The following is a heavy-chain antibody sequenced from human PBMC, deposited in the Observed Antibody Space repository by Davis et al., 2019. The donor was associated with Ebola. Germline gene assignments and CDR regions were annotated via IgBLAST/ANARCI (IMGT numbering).Heavy chain of an antibody. CDR3: ARVGRWLQFAEYYFDY. CDR1: GGSICSYY. V-gene: IGHV4-59*01. CDR2: IYYSGST. Sequence: MPSETLSLTCTVSGGSICSYYWSWIRQPPGKGLEWIGYIYYSGSTNYNPSLKSRVTISVDTSKNQFSLKLSSVTAADTAVYYCARVGRWLQFAEYYFDYWGQGTLVTVSS. J-gene: IGHJ4*02. D-gene: IGHD5-24*01.